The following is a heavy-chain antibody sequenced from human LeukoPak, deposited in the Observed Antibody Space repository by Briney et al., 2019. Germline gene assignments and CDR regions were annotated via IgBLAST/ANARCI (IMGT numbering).Heavy chain of an antibody. CDR3: ASLGEAAAGM. Sequence: PSETLSLTCAVYGGSFSGYYWSWIRQPPGKGLEWIGEINHSGSTNYNPSLKSRVTISVDTSKNQFSLKLSSVTAADTAVYYCASLGEAAAGMWGQGTLVTVSS. J-gene: IGHJ4*02. CDR2: INHSGST. CDR1: GGSFSGYY. V-gene: IGHV4-34*01. D-gene: IGHD6-13*01.